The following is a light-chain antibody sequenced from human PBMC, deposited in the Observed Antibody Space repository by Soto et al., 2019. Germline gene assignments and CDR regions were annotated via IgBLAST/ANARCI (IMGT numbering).Light chain of an antibody. CDR2: DVS. V-gene: IGLV2-14*01. J-gene: IGLJ1*01. CDR3: SSYTSSSTSV. CDR1: SSDVGGYNY. Sequence: QSVLTEPASVTGSPGQSIIISCTGTSSDVGGYNYVSWYQQHPGKAPKLMIYDVSNRPSGVSNRFSGSKSGNTASLTISGLQAEDEADYYCSSYTSSSTSVFGTGTKVTVL.